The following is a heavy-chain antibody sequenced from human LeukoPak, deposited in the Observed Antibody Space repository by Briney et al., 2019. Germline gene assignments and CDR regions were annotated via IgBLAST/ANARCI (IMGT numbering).Heavy chain of an antibody. J-gene: IGHJ5*02. V-gene: IGHV4-38-2*02. D-gene: IGHD2-2*01. CDR1: GYSISSGYY. Sequence: SETLSLTCTVSGYSISSGYYWGWIRQPPGKGLEWIGSIYHSGSTYYNPSLKSRVTISVDTSKNQFSLKLSSVTAADTAVYYCARGWEYQLLVGFDPWGQGTLVTVSS. CDR3: ARGWEYQLLVGFDP. CDR2: IYHSGST.